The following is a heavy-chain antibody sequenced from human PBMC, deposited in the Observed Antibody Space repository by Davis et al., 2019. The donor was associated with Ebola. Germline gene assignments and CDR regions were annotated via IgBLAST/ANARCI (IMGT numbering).Heavy chain of an antibody. Sequence: SGPTLVKPTQPPTLTCTFPGFSLSTTGEGVGWIRQPPGKALECLALIYWDDDKRYSPSLKSRRTITKDTSKNQVVLTMTNMDPVDTATYYCAHQYSSSWFEHFDYWGQGTLVTVSS. CDR1: GFSLSTTGEG. CDR3: AHQYSSSWFEHFDY. J-gene: IGHJ4*02. CDR2: IYWDDDK. V-gene: IGHV2-5*02. D-gene: IGHD6-13*01.